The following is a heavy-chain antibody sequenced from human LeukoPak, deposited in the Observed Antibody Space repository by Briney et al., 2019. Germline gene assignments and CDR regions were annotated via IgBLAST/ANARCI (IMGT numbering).Heavy chain of an antibody. CDR1: GFTFSTYE. J-gene: IGHJ4*02. V-gene: IGHV3-48*03. D-gene: IGHD6-13*01. CDR2: ISGSGSTT. CDR3: ARIGIAAASAGAIDY. Sequence: GGSLRLSCVASGFTFSTYEMNWVRQDPGKGLEWVSYISGSGSTTYYADSVKGRFTISRDNAQKSLYLQMNSLRAEDTAIYYCARIGIAAASAGAIDYWGQGTLVTVSS.